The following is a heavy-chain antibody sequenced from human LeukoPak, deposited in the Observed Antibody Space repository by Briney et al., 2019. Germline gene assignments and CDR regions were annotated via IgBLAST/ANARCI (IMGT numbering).Heavy chain of an antibody. CDR1: GFTFSTYW. J-gene: IGHJ5*02. V-gene: IGHV3-74*01. D-gene: IGHD3-10*01. CDR3: VRDYYGSGFDP. CDR2: INSDGSST. Sequence: GGSLRLSCAASGFTFSTYWMYWVHQAPGKXLVWVSRINSDGSSTSYADSVKGRFTISRDNAKNTLYLQMNSLRAEDTAVYYCVRDYYGSGFDPWGQGTLVTVSS.